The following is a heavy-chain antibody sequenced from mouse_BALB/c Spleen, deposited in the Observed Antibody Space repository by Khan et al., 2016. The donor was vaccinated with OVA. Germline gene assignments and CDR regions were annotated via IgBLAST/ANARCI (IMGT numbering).Heavy chain of an antibody. Sequence: QVQLQQPGAELVRPGSSVKISCKASGYSFSRSWMNWVKQRPGQGLEWIGQSYPGNGDANYNEKFKGKVTLTADKSSNTAYLQLNSLTSEDSAVYFCARWGGDGFTYGGHGTLVTVSA. V-gene: IGHV1-80*01. CDR3: ARWGGDGFTY. D-gene: IGHD2-13*01. CDR1: GYSFSRSW. J-gene: IGHJ3*01. CDR2: SYPGNGDA.